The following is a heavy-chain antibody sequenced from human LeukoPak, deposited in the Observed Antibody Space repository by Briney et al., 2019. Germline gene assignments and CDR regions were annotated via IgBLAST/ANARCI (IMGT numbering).Heavy chain of an antibody. CDR2: IYPGNSDT. D-gene: IGHD5-18*01. CDR1: GFTFSSYW. Sequence: GGSLRLSCAASGFTFSSYWMSWVRQAPGKGLEWMGIIYPGNSDTRYSPSFQGQVTISADKSISTAYLQWSSLKASDTAMYYCARQGYSYGTDAFDIWGQGAMVTVSS. CDR3: ARQGYSYGTDAFDI. V-gene: IGHV5-51*01. J-gene: IGHJ3*02.